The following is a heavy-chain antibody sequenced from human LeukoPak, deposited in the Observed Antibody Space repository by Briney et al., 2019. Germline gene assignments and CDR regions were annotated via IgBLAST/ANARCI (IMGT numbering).Heavy chain of an antibody. Sequence: SQTLSLTCTVSGGSISSGGYYWSWIRQHLGKGLEWIGYIYYSGSTYYNPSLKSRVTIPVDTSKNQFSLKLSSVTTADTAVYYCARASVYCSSTSCSDYWGQGTLVTVSS. D-gene: IGHD2-2*01. CDR3: ARASVYCSSTSCSDY. V-gene: IGHV4-31*03. CDR1: GGSISSGGYY. J-gene: IGHJ4*02. CDR2: IYYSGST.